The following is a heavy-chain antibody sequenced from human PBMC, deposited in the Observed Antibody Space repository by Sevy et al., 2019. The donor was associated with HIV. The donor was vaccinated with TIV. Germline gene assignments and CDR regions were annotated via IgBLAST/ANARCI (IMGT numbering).Heavy chain of an antibody. CDR1: GFTFSSYS. CDR3: ARGKGYGEADS. J-gene: IGHJ4*02. Sequence: GGSLRLSCAASGFTFSSYSMNWVRQAPGKGLEWVSHINAINSAIYYADSVKGRFTISRDNAKNSLYLQMNSLTDDDTAVYYCARGKGYGEADSWGQGTLVTVSS. CDR2: INAINSAI. V-gene: IGHV3-48*02. D-gene: IGHD4-17*01.